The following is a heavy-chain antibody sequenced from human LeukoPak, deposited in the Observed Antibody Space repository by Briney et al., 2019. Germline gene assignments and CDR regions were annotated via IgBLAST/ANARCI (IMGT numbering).Heavy chain of an antibody. CDR3: ARRIVGRDFWSAYPLGAFDI. J-gene: IGHJ3*02. CDR1: GGSIRSSSYY. D-gene: IGHD3-3*01. V-gene: IGHV4-39*01. Sequence: SETLSLTCTVSGGSIRSSSYYWGWIRQPPGKGLEWIGSNYYGGGIYYNPSLKSRVTISEDTSKNQFSLKLSSVTAADTAVYYCARRIVGRDFWSAYPLGAFDIWGQGTVVTVSS. CDR2: NYYGGGI.